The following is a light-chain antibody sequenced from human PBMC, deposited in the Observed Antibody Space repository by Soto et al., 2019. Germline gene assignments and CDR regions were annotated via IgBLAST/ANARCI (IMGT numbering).Light chain of an antibody. CDR1: QSVSSGY. V-gene: IGKV3-20*01. Sequence: EVVLTQSPGTLSLSPGERATLSCRASQSVSSGYLGWYQQKPGQAPRLLIYGASSRATGIPDRFSGSGSGTDFHLTISRLEPEDFAVYFCQQYTYAPWTFGQGTKVEI. CDR2: GAS. J-gene: IGKJ1*01. CDR3: QQYTYAPWT.